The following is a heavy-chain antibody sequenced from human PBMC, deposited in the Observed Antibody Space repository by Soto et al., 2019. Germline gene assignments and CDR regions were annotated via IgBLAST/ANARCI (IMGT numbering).Heavy chain of an antibody. CDR1: GFTFDDYT. Sequence: PGGSLRLSCAASGFTFDDYTMHWVRQAPGKGLEWVSLISWDGGSTYYADSVKGRFTISRDNSKNTLYLQMNSLRAEDTAVYYCARGGADYGANNWFDPWGQGTPVTVSS. CDR2: ISWDGGST. CDR3: ARGGADYGANNWFDP. J-gene: IGHJ5*02. D-gene: IGHD4-17*01. V-gene: IGHV3-43*01.